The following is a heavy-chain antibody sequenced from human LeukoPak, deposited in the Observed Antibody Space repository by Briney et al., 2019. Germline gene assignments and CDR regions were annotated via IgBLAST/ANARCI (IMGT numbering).Heavy chain of an antibody. CDR1: GGSFSGYY. Sequence: SETLSLTCAVYGGSFSGYYWSWIRQPPGKGLEWIGEINHSGSTNYNPSLKSRVTISVDTSKNQFSLKLSSVTAADTAVYYCARLGYPTRPAVYAFDIWGQGTMVTVSS. V-gene: IGHV4-34*01. D-gene: IGHD2-2*01. CDR2: INHSGST. CDR3: ARLGYPTRPAVYAFDI. J-gene: IGHJ3*02.